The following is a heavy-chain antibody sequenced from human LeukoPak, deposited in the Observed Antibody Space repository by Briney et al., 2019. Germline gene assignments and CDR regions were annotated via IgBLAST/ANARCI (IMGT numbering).Heavy chain of an antibody. CDR3: ARKAYGMDV. CDR2: IKQDGSEK. V-gene: IGHV3-7*03. J-gene: IGHJ6*04. CDR1: GFTFSNYW. Sequence: GSLRLSCAASGFTFSNYWMSWVRQAPGKGLEWVANIKQDGSEKYYVDSVKGRFTISRDDAKNSLYLQMNSLRVEDTAFYYRARKAYGMDVWGKGTTVTVSS.